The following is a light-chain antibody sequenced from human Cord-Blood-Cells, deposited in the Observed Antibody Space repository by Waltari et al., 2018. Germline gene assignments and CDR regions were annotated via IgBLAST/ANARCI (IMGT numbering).Light chain of an antibody. CDR2: EGS. CDR3: CSYAGSSTFYV. J-gene: IGLJ1*01. Sequence: QSALTQPASVSGSPGQSLTISCTRTSSDVGSYNLVSWYQQHPGKAPKPMIYEGSKRPSGVSNRFSGSKSGNTASLTISGLQAEDEADYYCCSYAGSSTFYVFGTGTKVTVL. V-gene: IGLV2-23*03. CDR1: SSDVGSYNL.